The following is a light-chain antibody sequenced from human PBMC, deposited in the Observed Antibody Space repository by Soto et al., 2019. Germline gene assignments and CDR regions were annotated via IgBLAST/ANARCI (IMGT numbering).Light chain of an antibody. CDR1: SSDVGGYNY. CDR2: DVS. Sequence: QSALTQPRSVSGSPGQSVTISCTGTSSDVGGYNYVSWYQQHPGKAPKLMIYDVSKRPSGVPDRFSGSKSGNTASLTISGLQAEDEADYYCCYYAGSYTSYVFGTGTKVTVL. V-gene: IGLV2-11*01. J-gene: IGLJ1*01. CDR3: CYYAGSYTSYV.